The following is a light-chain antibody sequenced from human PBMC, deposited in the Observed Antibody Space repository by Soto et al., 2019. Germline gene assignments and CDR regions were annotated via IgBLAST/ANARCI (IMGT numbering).Light chain of an antibody. CDR2: DTS. V-gene: IGKV1D-12*01. CDR3: QQANSFPFT. Sequence: DIQMTQSPSSVSASVGDRVTITCRASQGIDTWLAWFQQKPGEAPRLLVYDTSSLQSGVPSRFSGSRSGTLLTLTISSLQPEDFATYFCQQANSFPFTFGPGTKVDIK. CDR1: QGIDTW. J-gene: IGKJ3*01.